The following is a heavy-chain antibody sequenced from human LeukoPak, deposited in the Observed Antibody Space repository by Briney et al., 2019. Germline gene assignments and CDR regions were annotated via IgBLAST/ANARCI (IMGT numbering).Heavy chain of an antibody. CDR2: ISSSSYI. CDR3: AREEIRYCSSTSCYSFDP. CDR1: GFTFSSYS. D-gene: IGHD2-2*01. V-gene: IGHV3-21*01. J-gene: IGHJ5*02. Sequence: GGSLRLSCAASGFTFSSYSMNWVRQAPGKGLEWVSSISSSSYIYYADSVMGRFTISRDNAKNSLYLQMNSLRAEDTAVYYCAREEIRYCSSTSCYSFDPWGQGTLVTVSS.